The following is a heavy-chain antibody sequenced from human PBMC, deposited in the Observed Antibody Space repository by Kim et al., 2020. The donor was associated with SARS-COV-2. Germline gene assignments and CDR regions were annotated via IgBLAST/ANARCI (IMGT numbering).Heavy chain of an antibody. CDR1: GFTFGIYA. J-gene: IGHJ4*02. V-gene: IGHV3-23*01. CDR2: ISGGSGNT. Sequence: GGSLRLSCAASGFTFGIYAMSWARQAPGKGLEWVSTISGGSGNTHYADSVKGRFTISRDNSMNTLYLQMNSLRAEDTAVYYCDASDYWGQGTLVTVSP. CDR3: DASDY.